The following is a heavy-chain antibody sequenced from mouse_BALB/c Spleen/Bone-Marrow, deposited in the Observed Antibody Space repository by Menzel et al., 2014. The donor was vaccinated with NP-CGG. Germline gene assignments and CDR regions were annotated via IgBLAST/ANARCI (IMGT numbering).Heavy chain of an antibody. CDR3: GAYYYGSSCGFAY. D-gene: IGHD1-1*01. Sequence: EVQLQQSGAELVKPGASVKLSCTASGFNIKDTYMHWVKQRPEQGLEWIGRIDPANGNTKYDPKLQGKATITADTSSNTAYLQLSSLTSEDTAVYCCGAYYYGSSCGFAYWGQGTLVTVSA. V-gene: IGHV14-3*02. CDR2: IDPANGNT. CDR1: GFNIKDTY. J-gene: IGHJ3*01.